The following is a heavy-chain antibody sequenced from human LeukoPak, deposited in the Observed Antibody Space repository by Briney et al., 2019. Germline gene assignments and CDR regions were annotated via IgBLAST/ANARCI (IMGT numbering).Heavy chain of an antibody. J-gene: IGHJ4*02. V-gene: IGHV1-8*02. CDR2: MNPNSGNT. CDR1: GYTFTSYG. CDR3: ARVRPESDY. Sequence: ASVKVSCKASGYTFTSYGITWVRQAPGQGLEWMGWMNPNSGNTGYAQKFQGRVTMTRNTSISTAYMELSSLRSEDTAVYYCARVRPESDYWGQGTLVTVSS.